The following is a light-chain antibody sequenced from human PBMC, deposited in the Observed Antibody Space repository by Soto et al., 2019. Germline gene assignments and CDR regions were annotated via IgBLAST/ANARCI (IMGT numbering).Light chain of an antibody. CDR1: QSVNSD. CDR2: DAS. Sequence: EIVMTQSPATVPASPGERVTLSCRASQSVNSDLAWYQQTPGQAPRPLIYDASTRAAGVPARFSGSGSGTEFTLTISSLQPDDFATYYCQQYTSYPWTFGQGTKVDIK. CDR3: QQYTSYPWT. J-gene: IGKJ1*01. V-gene: IGKV3-15*01.